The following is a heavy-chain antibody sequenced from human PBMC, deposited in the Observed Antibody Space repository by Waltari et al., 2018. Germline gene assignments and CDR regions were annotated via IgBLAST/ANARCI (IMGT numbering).Heavy chain of an antibody. CDR3: VSLFGWE. Sequence: EVQLVESGGGLIQPGGSLRLSCAVSGFIITTRHMSWVRQAPGKGLEWVSVIYSDGNTYYANSVKGRLTLTRDISKNTLYLQINSLRVEDTAVYYCVSLFGWEWGQGTLVTVSS. CDR1: GFIITTRH. V-gene: IGHV3-53*01. J-gene: IGHJ4*02. D-gene: IGHD3-10*02. CDR2: IYSDGNT.